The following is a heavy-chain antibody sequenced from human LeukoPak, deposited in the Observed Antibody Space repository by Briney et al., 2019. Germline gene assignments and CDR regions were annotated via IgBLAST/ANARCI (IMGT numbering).Heavy chain of an antibody. Sequence: PSGTLSLTCNVTGGSIGTSNWWTWVRQPPGKGLEWIGEIYHNDTTNYNPSLKSRVTISIDKSKNQFSLKVTSVTAADTAVYFCARLYDYVWGNYRPRAGMDPWGQGALVTVSS. CDR3: ARLYDYVWGNYRPRAGMDP. D-gene: IGHD3-16*02. CDR1: GGSIGTSNW. V-gene: IGHV4-4*02. CDR2: IYHNDTT. J-gene: IGHJ5*02.